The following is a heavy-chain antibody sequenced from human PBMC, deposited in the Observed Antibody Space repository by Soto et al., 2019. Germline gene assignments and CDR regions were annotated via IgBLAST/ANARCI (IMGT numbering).Heavy chain of an antibody. V-gene: IGHV3-30*18. CDR1: GFTFSSYG. CDR2: ISYDGSNK. D-gene: IGHD3-22*01. Sequence: PGGSLRLSCAASGFTFSSYGMHWVRQAPGKGLEWVAVISYDGSNKYYADSVKGRFTISRDNSKNTLYLQMNSLRAEDTAVYYCAKDPLYYYDSSGFFDYWGQGTLVTVSS. CDR3: AKDPLYYYDSSGFFDY. J-gene: IGHJ4*02.